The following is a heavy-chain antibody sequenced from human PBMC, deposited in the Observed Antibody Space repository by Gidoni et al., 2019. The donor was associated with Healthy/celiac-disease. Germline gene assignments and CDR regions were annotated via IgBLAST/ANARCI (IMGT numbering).Heavy chain of an antibody. CDR1: GGTFIRYA. Sequence: QVQLVPSGAEVKKPGSSVKFCCKASGGTFIRYAISWVRQAPGQGLEWMGGSIPILGTATYAQKFQGRVTITADKSTSTAYMELSSLRSEYTAVYYCARDLDSSGYYGFFDYWGQGTLVTVSS. J-gene: IGHJ4*02. CDR3: ARDLDSSGYYGFFDY. CDR2: SIPILGTA. D-gene: IGHD3-22*01. V-gene: IGHV1-69*06.